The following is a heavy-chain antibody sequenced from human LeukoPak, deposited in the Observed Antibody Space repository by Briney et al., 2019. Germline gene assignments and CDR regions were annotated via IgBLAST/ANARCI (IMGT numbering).Heavy chain of an antibody. Sequence: PGGSLRLSCAASGFAFNSYGMHWVRQAPGKGLEWVAVMWYDGSNKYYADSVKGRFTISRDDSKNTLYLQMSSLRAEDTAVYYCAKLIPAVDCSRTSCYGFDYWGQGTLVTVSS. J-gene: IGHJ4*02. CDR2: MWYDGSNK. D-gene: IGHD2-2*01. CDR3: AKLIPAVDCSRTSCYGFDY. V-gene: IGHV3-33*03. CDR1: GFAFNSYG.